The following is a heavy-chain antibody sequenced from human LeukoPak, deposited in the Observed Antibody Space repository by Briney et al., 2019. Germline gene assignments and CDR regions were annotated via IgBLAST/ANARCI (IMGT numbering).Heavy chain of an antibody. Sequence: GGSLRLSCAASGFTFRSYSMHWVRRAPGKGLEWVSYISITSSTIYYADSVKGRFTISRDNAKNSLYLQMNSLRDEDTAVYYCARAAPYYYDSSGYSAFDSWGQGTMVTVSA. CDR1: GFTFRSYS. D-gene: IGHD3-22*01. J-gene: IGHJ3*02. CDR3: ARAAPYYYDSSGYSAFDS. V-gene: IGHV3-48*02. CDR2: ISITSSTI.